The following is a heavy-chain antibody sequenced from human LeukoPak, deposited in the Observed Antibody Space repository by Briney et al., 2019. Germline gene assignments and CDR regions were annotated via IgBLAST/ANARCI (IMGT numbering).Heavy chain of an antibody. J-gene: IGHJ3*02. CDR2: IYYSGST. V-gene: IGHV4-59*01. Sequence: PSETLSLTCTVSGGSISSYYWSWIRQPPGKGLEWIGYIYYSGSTNYNPSLKSRVTISVDTSTNQFSLKLSSVTAADSAVYYCASAAAKVARAFDIWGQGTMVTVSS. D-gene: IGHD6-13*01. CDR3: ASAAAKVARAFDI. CDR1: GGSISSYY.